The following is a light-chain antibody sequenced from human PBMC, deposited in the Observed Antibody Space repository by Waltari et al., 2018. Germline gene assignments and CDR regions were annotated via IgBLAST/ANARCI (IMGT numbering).Light chain of an antibody. J-gene: IGLJ3*02. CDR2: EDN. CDR3: QAYDENNPWV. V-gene: IGLV6-57*04. CDR1: SGSIASAH. Sequence: KFVLTQPPSVSESPGKTITISCTRSSGSIASAHVQWYQQRPGSAPSTVIYEDNRRPSGVSGRFSGSIDSSSNSASLTISGLKTDDDADYFCQAYDENNPWVIGGGTRLTVL.